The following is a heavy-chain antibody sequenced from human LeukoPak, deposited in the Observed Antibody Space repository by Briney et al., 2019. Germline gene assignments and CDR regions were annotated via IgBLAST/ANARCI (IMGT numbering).Heavy chain of an antibody. Sequence: ASVKVSCKASGYTFTGYYIHWVRQAPGQGLEWMGIINPSDGSARYARKFQDRVTMTRDMSTNTVYMELSSLRSEDTAIYYCARSVWTRDGCEMWSQGTMVTVSS. V-gene: IGHV1-46*01. J-gene: IGHJ3*02. CDR3: ARSVWTRDGCEM. CDR2: INPSDGSA. D-gene: IGHD5/OR15-5a*01. CDR1: GYTFTGYY.